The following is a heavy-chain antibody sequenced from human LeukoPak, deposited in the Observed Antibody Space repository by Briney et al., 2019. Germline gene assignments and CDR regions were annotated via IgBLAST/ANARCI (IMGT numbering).Heavy chain of an antibody. J-gene: IGHJ4*02. Sequence: GGSLRLSCAASGFTFSSYWMHWVRQAPGKGLVWVSRINSDGSSTSYADSVKGRFTISRDNSKNTLYLQMNSLRAEDTAVYYCARGSYGSGSYSPFDYWGQGTLVTVSS. CDR1: GFTFSSYW. D-gene: IGHD3-10*01. CDR2: INSDGSST. CDR3: ARGSYGSGSYSPFDY. V-gene: IGHV3-74*01.